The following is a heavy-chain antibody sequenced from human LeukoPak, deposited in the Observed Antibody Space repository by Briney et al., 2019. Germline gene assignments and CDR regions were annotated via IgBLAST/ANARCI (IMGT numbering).Heavy chain of an antibody. Sequence: GASVKVSCKASGYTFTRYYMHWVRQATGQGLEWMGIINPSGGSTSYAQKFQGRVTMTRDTYTSTVYMELSSLRSEDTAVYYCARDIVVVPAATEDYYYYGMDVWGKGPTVSVST. V-gene: IGHV1-46*01. D-gene: IGHD2-2*01. CDR1: GYTFTRYY. CDR2: INPSGGST. J-gene: IGHJ6*04. CDR3: ARDIVVVPAATEDYYYYGMDV.